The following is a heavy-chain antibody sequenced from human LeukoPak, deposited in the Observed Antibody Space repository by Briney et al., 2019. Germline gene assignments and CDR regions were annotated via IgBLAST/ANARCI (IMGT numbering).Heavy chain of an antibody. CDR1: GSSINSVYS. D-gene: IGHD3-22*01. CDR3: ASYKTYYDSSGNPFDY. CDR2: IYHNGNT. V-gene: IGHV4-38-2*02. Sequence: PSETLSLTCTVFGSSINSVYSWGWIRQPPGKGLEWIGSIYHNGNTYYNSSLKSRVTISVHTSENQFSLKLSSVTAADTAGYYCASYKTYYDSSGNPFDYWGQGTLVTVSS. J-gene: IGHJ4*02.